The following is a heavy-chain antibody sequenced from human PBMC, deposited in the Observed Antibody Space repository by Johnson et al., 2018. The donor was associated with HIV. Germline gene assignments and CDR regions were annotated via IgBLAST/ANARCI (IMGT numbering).Heavy chain of an antibody. Sequence: MLLVESGGGLVQPGGSLRLSCAASGFTFSSYWMSWVRQAPGKGLEWVSIIYSGGNTYYEDSVKGRFTISRDNSKNTLYLQMNSLRAEDTAIYYCARDQEGAFDIWGQGTMVTVSS. J-gene: IGHJ3*02. CDR2: IYSGGNT. CDR3: ARDQEGAFDI. V-gene: IGHV3-66*01. CDR1: GFTFSSYW.